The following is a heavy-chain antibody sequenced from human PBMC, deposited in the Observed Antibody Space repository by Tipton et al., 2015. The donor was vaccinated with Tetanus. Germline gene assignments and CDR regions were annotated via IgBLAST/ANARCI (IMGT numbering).Heavy chain of an antibody. D-gene: IGHD2-8*01. Sequence: TLSLTCSVSGSSMSSYYWSWIRQTPGERLEWIAYITYSASTKYNPSFRSRVTMSLQASKNEFSLRLSSVTAADTAVYHCARVKVSVYGPQVNCFLDSWGQGTLVTVSS. CDR1: GSSMSSYY. CDR3: ARVKVSVYGPQVNCFLDS. J-gene: IGHJ4*02. CDR2: ITYSAST. V-gene: IGHV4-59*01.